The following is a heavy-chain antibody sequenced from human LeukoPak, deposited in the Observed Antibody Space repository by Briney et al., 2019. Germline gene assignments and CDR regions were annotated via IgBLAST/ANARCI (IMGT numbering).Heavy chain of an antibody. CDR3: AKLSSGWSPDY. Sequence: PGGSLRLSCAASGFTFSSYGMHWVRQAPGKGLEWVAVISYDGSNKYYADSVKGRFTISRDNSKNTLYLQMNSPRAEDTAVYYCAKLSSGWSPDYWGQGTLVTVSS. D-gene: IGHD6-19*01. CDR1: GFTFSSYG. V-gene: IGHV3-30*18. CDR2: ISYDGSNK. J-gene: IGHJ4*02.